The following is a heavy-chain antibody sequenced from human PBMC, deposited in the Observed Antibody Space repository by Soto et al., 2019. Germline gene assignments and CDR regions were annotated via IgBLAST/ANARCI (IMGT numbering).Heavy chain of an antibody. Sequence: EVQLVESGGGLVQPGGSLRLSCAASGFTFSSYEMNWVRQAPGKGLEWVSYISSSGSTIYYADSVKGRFTISRDNAKNSLYLQMNSLRAEDTAVYYCARDVSIAAAGTYYYYGMDVWGQGTTVTVSS. D-gene: IGHD6-13*01. J-gene: IGHJ6*02. CDR2: ISSSGSTI. V-gene: IGHV3-48*03. CDR1: GFTFSSYE. CDR3: ARDVSIAAAGTYYYYGMDV.